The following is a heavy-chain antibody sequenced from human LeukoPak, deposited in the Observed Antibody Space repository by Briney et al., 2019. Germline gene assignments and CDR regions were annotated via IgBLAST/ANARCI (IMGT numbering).Heavy chain of an antibody. V-gene: IGHV1-69*04. Sequence: SVKVSCKASGGTFSSYAISWVRQAPGQGLEWMGRIIPIFGIANYAQKFQGRVTITADKSTSTAYMELSSLRSEDTAVYYCASQGVDYYDSSRNAFDIWGQGTMVTVSS. D-gene: IGHD3-22*01. CDR1: GGTFSSYA. CDR2: IIPIFGIA. J-gene: IGHJ3*02. CDR3: ASQGVDYYDSSRNAFDI.